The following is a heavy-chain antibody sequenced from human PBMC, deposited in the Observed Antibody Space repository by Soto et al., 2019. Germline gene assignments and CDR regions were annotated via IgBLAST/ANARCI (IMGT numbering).Heavy chain of an antibody. V-gene: IGHV5-51*01. CDR2: IYPGDSDT. CDR1: GYSFTSYW. Sequence: ESLKISCKGSGYSFTSYWIGWVRQMPGKGLEWMGIIYPGDSDTRYSPSFQGQVTISADKSISTAYLQWSSLKASDTAMYYCARLEDYSNYYYYYGMDVWGQGTTVTVSS. J-gene: IGHJ6*02. CDR3: ARLEDYSNYYYYYGMDV. D-gene: IGHD4-4*01.